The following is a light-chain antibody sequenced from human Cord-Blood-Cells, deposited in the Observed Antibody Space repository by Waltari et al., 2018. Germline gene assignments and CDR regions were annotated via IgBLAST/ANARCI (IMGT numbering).Light chain of an antibody. Sequence: QSVLPPPPSASGTPGPRGTIACSSSHSHLGSNTGHLYQPLPGTAPKLLIYSNNQRPSGVPDRCSGSKSGTSASLAIGGLQSEDEADYYCAAWDDSLNGYVFGTGTKVTVL. CDR3: AAWDDSLNGYV. V-gene: IGLV1-44*01. CDR2: SNN. CDR1: HSHLGSNT. J-gene: IGLJ1*01.